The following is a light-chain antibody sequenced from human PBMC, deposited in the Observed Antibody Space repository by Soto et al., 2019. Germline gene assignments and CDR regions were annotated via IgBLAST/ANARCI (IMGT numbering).Light chain of an antibody. CDR1: SSNIGAGYD. CDR2: NNN. Sequence: QPVLTQPPSMSGAPGQRVTISCTGSSSNIGAGYDVHWYQRLPGTAPKVLIYNNNNRPSGVPDRFSGSKSGTSASLAITGLQAEDEADYYCQSYDSSLSGSYVFGTGTKLTVL. CDR3: QSYDSSLSGSYV. V-gene: IGLV1-40*01. J-gene: IGLJ1*01.